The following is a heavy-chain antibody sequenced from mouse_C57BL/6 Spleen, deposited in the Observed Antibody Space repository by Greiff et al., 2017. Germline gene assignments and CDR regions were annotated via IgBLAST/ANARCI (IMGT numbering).Heavy chain of an antibody. Sequence: QVQLQQPGTELVKPGASVKLSCKASGYTFTSYWMHWVKQRPGQGLEWIGNINPSNGGTNYNEKFKSKATLTVDKSSCTAYRQRSSLTDEDSAFYYGDYYVYSGYFDYWGQGPTLTVSS. J-gene: IGHJ2*01. CDR3: DYYVYSGYFDY. V-gene: IGHV1-53*01. CDR2: INPSNGGT. CDR1: GYTFTSYW. D-gene: IGHD2-3*01.